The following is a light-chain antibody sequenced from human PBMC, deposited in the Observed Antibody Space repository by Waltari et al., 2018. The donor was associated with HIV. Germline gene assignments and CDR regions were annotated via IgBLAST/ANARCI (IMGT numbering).Light chain of an antibody. V-gene: IGKV1-39*01. CDR1: QNNTSY. J-gene: IGKJ1*01. Sequence: DIQMTQSPSSLSASVGDRVTITCRASQNNTSYLNWYQHKPGKAPKLLIYATSTLQSGVPSRFSASGSGTYFTLTISSLQPEDFATYYCQQSYSTPRTFGQGTKVEIK. CDR3: QQSYSTPRT. CDR2: ATS.